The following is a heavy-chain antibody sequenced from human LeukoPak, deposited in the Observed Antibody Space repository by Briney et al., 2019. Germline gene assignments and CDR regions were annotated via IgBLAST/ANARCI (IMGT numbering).Heavy chain of an antibody. CDR2: IRSKANSYAT. J-gene: IGHJ4*02. CDR1: GFTFSGSA. CDR3: TSSLAAPLFDY. D-gene: IGHD6-13*01. Sequence: GGSLRLSCAASGFTFSGSAVHWVRQASGKGLEWVGRIRSKANSYATAYAASVKGRFTISRDDSKNTAYLQMNSLKTEDTAVYYCTSSLAAPLFDYWGQGTLVTVSS. V-gene: IGHV3-73*01.